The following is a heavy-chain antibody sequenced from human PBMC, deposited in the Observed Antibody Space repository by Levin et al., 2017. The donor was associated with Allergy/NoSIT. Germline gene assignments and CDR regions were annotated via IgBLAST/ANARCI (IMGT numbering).Heavy chain of an antibody. V-gene: IGHV3-15*01. Sequence: GESLKISCAASGFTFSNAWMSWVRQAPGKGLEWVGRIKSKTDGGTTDYAAPVKGRFTISRDDSKNTLYLQMNSLKTEDTAVYYCTTMYYYDSSGYRDYWGQGTLVTVSS. CDR3: TTMYYYDSSGYRDY. CDR2: IKSKTDGGTT. D-gene: IGHD3-22*01. CDR1: GFTFSNAW. J-gene: IGHJ4*02.